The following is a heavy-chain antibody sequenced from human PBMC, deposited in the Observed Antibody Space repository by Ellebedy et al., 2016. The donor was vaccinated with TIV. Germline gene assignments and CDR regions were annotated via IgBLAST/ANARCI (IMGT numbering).Heavy chain of an antibody. D-gene: IGHD3-16*01. V-gene: IGHV3-66*01. CDR2: ISVGGST. Sequence: GESLKISCVVSGFTVNSNYMSWVRQAPGKGLEWVSVISVGGSTYYADSVKGRFTISRDNSKHTLFLQMTSLRAEDTAVYYCASETFNDVDLELWGLFDMWGQGTTVTVSS. CDR3: ASETFNDVDLELWGLFDM. CDR1: GFTVNSNY. J-gene: IGHJ3*02.